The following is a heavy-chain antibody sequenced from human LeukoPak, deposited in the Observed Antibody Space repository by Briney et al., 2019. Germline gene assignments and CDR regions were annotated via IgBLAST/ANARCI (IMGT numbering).Heavy chain of an antibody. CDR1: GFTFSSLW. V-gene: IGHV3-23*01. CDR3: AKKFGNWNDYAFDI. Sequence: GGSLRLSCAASGFTFSSLWMHWVRQAPGKGLEWVSAISGSGGSTYYADSVKGRFTISRDNSKNTLYLQMNSLRAEDTAVYYCAKKFGNWNDYAFDIWGQGTMVTVSS. D-gene: IGHD1-20*01. CDR2: ISGSGGST. J-gene: IGHJ3*02.